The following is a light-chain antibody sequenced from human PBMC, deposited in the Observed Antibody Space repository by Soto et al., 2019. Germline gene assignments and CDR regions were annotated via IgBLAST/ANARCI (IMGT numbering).Light chain of an antibody. V-gene: IGKV3-20*01. CDR2: ATS. Sequence: EIVLTQSPVTLSFSPGESSTLSFISSQTVSTNYLTWYQQRPGQAPRLLIYATSTRSTDVPDRISGSGSGTDFTLTISRLEPEDFAVYYCQQYGSSPITFGQGTRLEIK. CDR3: QQYGSSPIT. J-gene: IGKJ5*01. CDR1: QTVSTNY.